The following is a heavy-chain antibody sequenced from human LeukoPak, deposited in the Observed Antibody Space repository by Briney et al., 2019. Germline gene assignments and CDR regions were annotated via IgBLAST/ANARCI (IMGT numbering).Heavy chain of an antibody. J-gene: IGHJ4*02. CDR3: ARGDRGTTHYDFWSGYYSWDYFDY. Sequence: ASVKVSCKASGYTFTSYDINWVRQATGQGLEWMGWMNPNSGNTGYAQKFQGRVTMTRSTSISTAYMELSSLRSEDTAVYYCARGDRGTTHYDFWSGYYSWDYFDYWGQGTLVTVSS. CDR1: GYTFTSYD. CDR2: MNPNSGNT. V-gene: IGHV1-8*01. D-gene: IGHD3-3*01.